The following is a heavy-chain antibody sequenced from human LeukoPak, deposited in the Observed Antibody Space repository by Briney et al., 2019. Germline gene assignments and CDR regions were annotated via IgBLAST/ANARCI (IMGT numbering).Heavy chain of an antibody. CDR2: INPNSGGT. CDR1: GYTFTGYY. Sequence: ASVKVSCKASGYTFTGYYTHWVRQAPGQGLVWMGWINPNSGGTNYAQKFQGWVTMTRDTSISTAYMELSRLRSDDTAVYYCAREERNWFDPWGQGTLVTVSS. CDR3: AREERNWFDP. J-gene: IGHJ5*02. V-gene: IGHV1-2*04.